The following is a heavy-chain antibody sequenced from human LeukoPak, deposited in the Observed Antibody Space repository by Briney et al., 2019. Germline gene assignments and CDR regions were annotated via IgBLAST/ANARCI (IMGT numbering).Heavy chain of an antibody. CDR1: GGTFSSYA. J-gene: IGHJ4*02. V-gene: IGHV1-69*04. CDR3: ATDGAVAGTAYPEY. D-gene: IGHD6-19*01. Sequence: ASVNVSCKASGGTFSSYAISWVRQAPGQGLEWMGRIIPILGIANYAQKFQGRVTITADKSTSTAYMELSSLRSEDTAVYYCATDGAVAGTAYPEYWGQGTLVTVSS. CDR2: IIPILGIA.